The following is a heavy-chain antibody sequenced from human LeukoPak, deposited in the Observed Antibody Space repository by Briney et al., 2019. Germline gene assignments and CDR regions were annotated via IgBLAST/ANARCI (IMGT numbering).Heavy chain of an antibody. J-gene: IGHJ4*02. CDR3: ARDQDYDFSSGYYTFGY. CDR2: ISYDGSNK. V-gene: IGHV3-30*03. CDR1: GFTFSSYG. D-gene: IGHD3-3*01. Sequence: GGSLRLSCAASGFTFSSYGMHWVRQAPGKGLEWVALISYDGSNKYYADSVKGRFTISRDNAKNSLYLQMNSLRAEDTAVYYCARDQDYDFSSGYYTFGYWGQGTLVTVSS.